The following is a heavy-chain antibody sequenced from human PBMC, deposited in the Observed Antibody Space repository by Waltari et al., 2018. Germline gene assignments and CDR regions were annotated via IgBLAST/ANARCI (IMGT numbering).Heavy chain of an antibody. CDR3: AREAPYGDYSSWFDP. CDR1: GGTFSSYA. Sequence: QVQLVQSGAEVKKPGSSVKVSCKASGGTFSSYAISWVRQAPGQGLEWMGGIIPIFGTANDAKKVQGRVTITADESTSTAYMELSSLRSEDTAVYYCAREAPYGDYSSWFDPWGQGTLVTVSS. J-gene: IGHJ5*02. CDR2: IIPIFGTA. D-gene: IGHD4-17*01. V-gene: IGHV1-69*12.